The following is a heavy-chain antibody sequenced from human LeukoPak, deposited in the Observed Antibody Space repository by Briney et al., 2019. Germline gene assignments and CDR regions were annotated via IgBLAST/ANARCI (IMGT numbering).Heavy chain of an antibody. V-gene: IGHV4-61*01. J-gene: IGHJ4*02. CDR1: GGSVSSGSYY. Sequence: SETLSLTCTVSGGSVSSGSYYWSWIRQPPGTGLEWIGYIYYNGSTNYNPSLKSRVTISVDTSKNQFSLKLSSVTAADTAVYYCARACSGGSCYSYTFDYWGQGTLVTVSS. CDR2: IYYNGST. CDR3: ARACSGGSCYSYTFDY. D-gene: IGHD2-15*01.